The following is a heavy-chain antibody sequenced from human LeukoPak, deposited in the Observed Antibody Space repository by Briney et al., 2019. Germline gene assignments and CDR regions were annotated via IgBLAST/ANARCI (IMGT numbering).Heavy chain of an antibody. V-gene: IGHV3-43*02. CDR3: AKVIGYCSSTSCSLFDDPFDV. CDR2: ISGDAGST. D-gene: IGHD2-2*03. CDR1: GFSFDDYA. J-gene: IGHJ3*01. Sequence: PGGSLRLSCAASGFSFDDYAMHWVRQAPGKGLEWVSLISGDAGSTYYADSVRGRFSISRVNSTTSLFLQMNSLRTEDTAFYFCAKVIGYCSSTSCSLFDDPFDVWGQGTMVTVSS.